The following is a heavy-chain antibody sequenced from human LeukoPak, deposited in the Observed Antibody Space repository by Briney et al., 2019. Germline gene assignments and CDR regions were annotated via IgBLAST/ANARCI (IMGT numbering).Heavy chain of an antibody. D-gene: IGHD1-26*01. CDR2: INWNGGST. J-gene: IGHJ4*02. V-gene: IGHV3-20*04. CDR3: ARVPYRSGSYHFYY. CDR1: GFTFSSYG. Sequence: GSLRLSCAAFGFTFSSYGMSWVRQAPGKGLEWVSGINWNGGSTGYADSVKGRFTISRDNAKNSLYLQMNSLRAEDTALYYCARVPYRSGSYHFYYWGQGTLVTVSS.